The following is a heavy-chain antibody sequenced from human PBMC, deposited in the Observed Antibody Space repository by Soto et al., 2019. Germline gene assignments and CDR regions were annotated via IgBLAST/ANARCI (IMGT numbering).Heavy chain of an antibody. D-gene: IGHD6-19*01. J-gene: IGHJ4*02. CDR3: ATDSGWYYLDN. Sequence: QVQLVESGGGVVQPGRSLRLACEGSGFTFSRSGMHWVRQAPGKGLEWVADISDHGHYTKYADSVEDRFVISRDNSKNTLFLEMTSLRTEDTARYYCATDSGWYYLDNWGQGTLVTVSS. CDR2: ISDHGHYT. V-gene: IGHV3-30*03. CDR1: GFTFSRSG.